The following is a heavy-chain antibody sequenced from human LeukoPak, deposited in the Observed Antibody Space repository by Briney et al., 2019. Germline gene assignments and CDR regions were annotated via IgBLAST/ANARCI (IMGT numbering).Heavy chain of an antibody. Sequence: GGSLRLSCAASGFTFSSYAMHWVRQAPGKELEWVAVISYDGSNKYYADSVKGRFTISRDNSKNTLYLQMNSLRAEDTAVYYCARDGEYCSGGSCYPSHYYYYGMDVWGQGTTVTVSS. V-gene: IGHV3-30-3*01. CDR1: GFTFSSYA. CDR2: ISYDGSNK. CDR3: ARDGEYCSGGSCYPSHYYYYGMDV. D-gene: IGHD2-15*01. J-gene: IGHJ6*02.